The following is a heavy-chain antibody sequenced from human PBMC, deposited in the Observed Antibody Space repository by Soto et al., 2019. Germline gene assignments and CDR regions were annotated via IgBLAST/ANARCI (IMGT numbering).Heavy chain of an antibody. J-gene: IGHJ6*02. CDR1: GFSLSTSGVG. V-gene: IGHV2-5*05. D-gene: IGHD2-21*02. CDR2: IYWDDDK. Sequence: SGPTLVNPTQTLTLTCTFSGFSLSTSGVGVGWIRQPPGKALEWLALIYWDDDKRYGPSLRSRLTINKDTSKNQVVLTMTNMDPVDTATYYCIQSRCGGDCLQSYASHYYYGMDVWGQGTTVTVSS. CDR3: IQSRCGGDCLQSYASHYYYGMDV.